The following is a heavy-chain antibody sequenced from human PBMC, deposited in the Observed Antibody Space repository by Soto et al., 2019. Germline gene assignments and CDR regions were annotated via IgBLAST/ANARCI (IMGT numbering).Heavy chain of an antibody. CDR2: ISGSGTNI. Sequence: GGTLRLSCSASGFSFSDYYMTWVRQAPGKGLEWISYISGSGTNIYYAESVEGGFTIARENARNSGQIQMNDLRGGEAARYCCANMISTPSYDPMFFWGQGTLVTLSS. CDR3: ANMISTPSYDPMFF. V-gene: IGHV3-11*01. CDR1: GFSFSDYY. D-gene: IGHD3-16*01. J-gene: IGHJ4*02.